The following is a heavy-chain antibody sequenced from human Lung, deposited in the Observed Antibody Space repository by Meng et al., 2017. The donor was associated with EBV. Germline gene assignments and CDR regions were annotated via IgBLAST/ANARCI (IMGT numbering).Heavy chain of an antibody. CDR2: IYHSGST. CDR3: AVSIVGATRFKDY. Sequence: QVQLQESGPGLVKPPGTLSLTCAVSGGSISSSNWWSWVRQPPGKGLEWIGEIYHSGSTNYNPSLKSRVTISVDKSISTAYLQWSSLKASDTAMYYCAVSIVGATRFKDYWGQGTLVTVSS. CDR1: GGSISSSNW. D-gene: IGHD1-26*01. V-gene: IGHV4-4*03. J-gene: IGHJ4*02.